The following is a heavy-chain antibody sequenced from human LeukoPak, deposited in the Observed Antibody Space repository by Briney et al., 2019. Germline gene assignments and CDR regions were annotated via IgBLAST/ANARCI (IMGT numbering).Heavy chain of an antibody. Sequence: SETLSLTCAVYGGSFSGYYWSWIRQPPGKGLEWIGEINHSGSTNYNPSLKSRVTISVDTSKNQFSLKLSSVTAADTAVYYCARGSRGYYGSGRQNWIDPWGQGTLVTVSS. V-gene: IGHV4-34*01. CDR2: INHSGST. J-gene: IGHJ5*02. CDR1: GGSFSGYY. D-gene: IGHD3-10*01. CDR3: ARGSRGYYGSGRQNWIDP.